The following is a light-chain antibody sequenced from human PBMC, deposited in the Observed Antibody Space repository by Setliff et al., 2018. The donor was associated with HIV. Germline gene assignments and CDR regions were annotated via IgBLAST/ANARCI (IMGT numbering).Light chain of an antibody. V-gene: IGLV2-14*03. Sequence: QSALAQPASVSGSPGQSITISCTGTSSDVGGYNYVSWYQLHPGKAPKLMIFDVSERPSGVSNRFSGSKSGNTASLTISGLQAEDEADYYCTSYTSSFTYVFGSGTKVTVL. CDR3: TSYTSSFTYV. J-gene: IGLJ1*01. CDR1: SSDVGGYNY. CDR2: DVS.